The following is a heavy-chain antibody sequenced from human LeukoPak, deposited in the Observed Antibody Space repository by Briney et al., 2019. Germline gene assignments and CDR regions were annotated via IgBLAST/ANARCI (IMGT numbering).Heavy chain of an antibody. V-gene: IGHV3-48*03. CDR2: ISSSGSTI. D-gene: IGHD3-9*01. CDR3: ARGGGFDWLNVAYNYFDY. CDR1: GFTFSSYE. J-gene: IGHJ4*02. Sequence: GGSLRLSCAASGFTFSSYEMNWVRQAPGKGLEWVLYISSSGSTIYYADSVKGRFTISRDNAKNSLYPQMNSLRAEDTAVYYCARGGGFDWLNVAYNYFDYWGQGTLVTVSS.